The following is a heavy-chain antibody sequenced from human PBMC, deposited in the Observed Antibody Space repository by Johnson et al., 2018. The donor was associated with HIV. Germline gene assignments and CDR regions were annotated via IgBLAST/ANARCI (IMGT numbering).Heavy chain of an antibody. CDR1: GFTFSDYY. CDR2: ISSSGSTI. Sequence: VQLVESGGDLLQPGGSLRLSCAASGFTFSDYYMSWIRQAPGKGLEWVSYISSSGSTIYYADSVKGRFTISRDNAKNSLYLQMNSLRAEDTAVYYCASRMYSGSSGGAFDIWGQGTMVTVSS. J-gene: IGHJ3*02. D-gene: IGHD1-26*01. V-gene: IGHV3-11*01. CDR3: ASRMYSGSSGGAFDI.